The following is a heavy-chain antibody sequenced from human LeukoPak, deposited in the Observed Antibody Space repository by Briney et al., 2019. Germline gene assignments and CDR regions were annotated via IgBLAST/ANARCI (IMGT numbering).Heavy chain of an antibody. V-gene: IGHV3-30*18. J-gene: IGHJ4*02. Sequence: GRSLRLSCAASGFTFSSYGMHWVRQAPGKGLEWVAVISYDGSNKYYADSVKGRFTISGDNSKNTLYLQMNSLRAEDTAVYYCAKSHFDWLSTIDYWGQGTLVTVSS. CDR2: ISYDGSNK. CDR1: GFTFSSYG. D-gene: IGHD3-9*01. CDR3: AKSHFDWLSTIDY.